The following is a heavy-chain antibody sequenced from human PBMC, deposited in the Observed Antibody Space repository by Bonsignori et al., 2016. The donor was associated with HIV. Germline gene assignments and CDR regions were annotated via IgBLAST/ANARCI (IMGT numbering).Heavy chain of an antibody. Sequence: SVKVSCKASGFTFTSSAMQWVRQARGQRLEWIGWIVVGSGNTNYAQKFQERVTITRDMSTSTAYMELSSLRSEDTAVYYCAAAKSFYYYDSSGYFPHAFDIWGQGTMVTVSS. D-gene: IGHD3-22*01. CDR3: AAAKSFYYYDSSGYFPHAFDI. CDR2: IVVGSGNT. J-gene: IGHJ3*02. CDR1: GFTFTSSA. V-gene: IGHV1-58*02.